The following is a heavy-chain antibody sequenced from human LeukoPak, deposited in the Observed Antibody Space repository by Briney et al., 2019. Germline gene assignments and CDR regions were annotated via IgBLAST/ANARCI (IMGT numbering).Heavy chain of an antibody. D-gene: IGHD2-8*01. CDR2: INPNSGGT. CDR3: ARDHCTNGACYTKVGGIDY. J-gene: IGHJ4*02. CDR1: GYTFTGYY. Sequence: ASVKVSCKASGYTFTGYYMHWVRQAPGQGLEWMGRINPNSGGTNYARKFQGRVTMTRDTSISTAYMELSRLRSDDTAVYYCARDHCTNGACYTKVGGIDYWGQGTLVTVSS. V-gene: IGHV1-2*06.